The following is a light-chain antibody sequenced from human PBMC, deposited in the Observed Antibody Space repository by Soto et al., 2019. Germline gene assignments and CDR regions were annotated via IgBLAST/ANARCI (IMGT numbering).Light chain of an antibody. J-gene: IGLJ1*01. CDR2: DAS. CDR3: SSYTTSNTRQIV. V-gene: IGLV2-14*03. CDR1: SSDVGGYNY. Sequence: QSALTQPASVSGSPGQSITISCTGTSSDVGGYNYVSWYQHHPGKAPKLMIFDASNRPSGVSNRFSGSKSGNTASLTISGLQPEDEADYYCSSYTTSNTRQIVFGTGTKVTAL.